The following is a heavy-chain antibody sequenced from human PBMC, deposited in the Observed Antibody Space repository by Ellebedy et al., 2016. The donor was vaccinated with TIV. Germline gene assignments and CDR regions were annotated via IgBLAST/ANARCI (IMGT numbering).Heavy chain of an antibody. D-gene: IGHD3-10*01. CDR3: ARAADFYGSGSRFGMDV. J-gene: IGHJ6*02. CDR1: GFTFADYG. CDR2: LWYDGSYK. V-gene: IGHV3-33*01. Sequence: PGGSLRLSCAASGFTFADYGMHWVRQAPGKGLEWVAVLWYDGSYKYYADSVKGRLTISRDNSKNTVYLQMNSLRAEDTDVYYCARAADFYGSGSRFGMDVWGQGTTVTVSS.